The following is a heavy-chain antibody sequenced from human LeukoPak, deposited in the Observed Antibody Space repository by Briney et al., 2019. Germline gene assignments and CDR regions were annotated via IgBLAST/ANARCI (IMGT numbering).Heavy chain of an antibody. CDR3: ARDLGVAVARRGFDY. Sequence: SETLSLTCTVSGDSISSGDYYWSWIRQPAGKGLEWIGRISSSGSTNYNPSLKSRVTISVDTSKNQFSLKLSSVTAADTAVYYCARDLGVAVARRGFDYWGQGTLVTVFS. D-gene: IGHD6-19*01. CDR1: GDSISSGDYY. V-gene: IGHV4-61*02. J-gene: IGHJ4*02. CDR2: ISSSGST.